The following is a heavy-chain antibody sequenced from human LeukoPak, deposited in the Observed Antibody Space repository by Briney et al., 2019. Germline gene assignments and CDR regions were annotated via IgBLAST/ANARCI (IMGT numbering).Heavy chain of an antibody. Sequence: GGSLRLSCAASGFTFSSYAMHWVRQAPGKGLEWVAVISYDGSNKYYADSVKGRFTISRDNSKNTLYLQMNSLRAEDTAVYYCAREEVVVVPAATLDQNWFDPWGQGTPVTVSS. CDR1: GFTFSSYA. D-gene: IGHD2-2*01. CDR3: AREEVVVVPAATLDQNWFDP. V-gene: IGHV3-30*01. J-gene: IGHJ5*02. CDR2: ISYDGSNK.